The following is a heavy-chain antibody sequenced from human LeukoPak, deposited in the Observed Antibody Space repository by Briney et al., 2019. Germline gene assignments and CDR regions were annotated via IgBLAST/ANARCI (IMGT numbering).Heavy chain of an antibody. J-gene: IGHJ4*02. CDR3: ARDGQGAGKAYDY. D-gene: IGHD6-13*01. CDR2: INPNSGGT. V-gene: IGHV1-2*02. Sequence: GASVKVSCKASGYTFTGYYMHWVRQAPGQGLEWMGYINPNSGGTKYAQKFQGRTTMTRDTSISTAYMELSRLRSDDTAVYYCARDGQGAGKAYDYWGQGALVTVPS. CDR1: GYTFTGYY.